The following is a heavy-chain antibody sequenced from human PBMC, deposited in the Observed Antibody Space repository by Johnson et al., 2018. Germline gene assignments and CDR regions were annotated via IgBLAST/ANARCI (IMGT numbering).Heavy chain of an antibody. CDR3: GRVRESIVGAPGSYYYMDV. D-gene: IGHD1-26*01. CDR2: ISYDGSNK. CDR1: GFTFSSYG. J-gene: IGHJ6*03. V-gene: IGHV3-30*03. Sequence: VQLVETGGGVVQPGRSLRLSCAASGFTFSSYGMHWVRQAPGKGLEWVAVISYDGSNKYYADSVKGRFTISRDNAKNSLYLQMNSLRAEDTAVCYCGRVRESIVGAPGSYYYMDVWGKGTTVTVSS.